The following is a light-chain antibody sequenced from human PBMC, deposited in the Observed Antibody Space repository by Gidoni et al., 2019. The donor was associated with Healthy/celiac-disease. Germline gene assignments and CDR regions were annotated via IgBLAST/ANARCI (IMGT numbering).Light chain of an antibody. J-gene: IGKJ1*01. CDR2: GAS. Sequence: EIVLTQSPGTLSLSPGERATLSCRASQSVSSSYLAWYPQKPGQAPRLLIYGASSRATGIPDRFSGSGSGTDFTLTISRLEPEDFAVYYCQQYGSSPPWTFXQXTKVEIK. CDR3: QQYGSSPPWT. V-gene: IGKV3-20*01. CDR1: QSVSSSY.